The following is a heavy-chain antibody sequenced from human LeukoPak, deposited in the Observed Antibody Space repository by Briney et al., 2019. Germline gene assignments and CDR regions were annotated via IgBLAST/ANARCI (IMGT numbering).Heavy chain of an antibody. J-gene: IGHJ4*02. V-gene: IGHV4-34*01. CDR2: INHSGST. D-gene: IGHD3-10*01. CDR3: ARTRSALYYYGSGINY. CDR1: GGSFSGYY. Sequence: SETLSLTCAVYGGSFSGYYWSWIRQPPGKGLEWIGEINHSGSTNYNPSLKSRVTISVDTSKNQSSLKLSSVTAADTAVYYCARTRSALYYYGSGINYWGQGTLVTVSS.